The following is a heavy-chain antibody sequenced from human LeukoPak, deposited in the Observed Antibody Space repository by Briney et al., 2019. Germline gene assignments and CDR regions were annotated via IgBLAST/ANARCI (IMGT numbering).Heavy chain of an antibody. CDR1: AFTFRDYY. CDR3: ARFRFASSWPYGVDV. Sequence: GGSLRLSCAASAFTFRDYYMSWIRQAPGKGLEWISYISTNGGAKYYADSVKGRFTISRDNTENSLFLQMDSLRAEDTAVYYCARFRFASSWPYGVDVWGQGTAVTVSS. J-gene: IGHJ6*02. D-gene: IGHD6-13*01. CDR2: ISTNGGAK. V-gene: IGHV3-11*01.